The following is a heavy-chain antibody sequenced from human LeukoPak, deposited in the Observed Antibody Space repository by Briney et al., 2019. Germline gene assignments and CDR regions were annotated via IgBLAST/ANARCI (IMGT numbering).Heavy chain of an antibody. D-gene: IGHD3-22*01. Sequence: GGSLRLSCAASGFTFSSYAMSWVRQAPGKGLEWVSIIYRGGSTYYADSVKGRFTISRDNSKNTLYLQMNSLRAEDTAMYYCARTSGYYDSSTYYENAFDIWGQGTMVTVSS. CDR3: ARTSGYYDSSTYYENAFDI. J-gene: IGHJ3*02. CDR2: IYRGGST. CDR1: GFTFSSYA. V-gene: IGHV3-53*01.